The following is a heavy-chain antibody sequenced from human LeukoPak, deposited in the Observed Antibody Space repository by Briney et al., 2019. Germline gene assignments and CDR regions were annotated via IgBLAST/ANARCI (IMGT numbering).Heavy chain of an antibody. V-gene: IGHV3-48*02. J-gene: IGHJ3*02. CDR2: ISGGSTI. CDR1: GFTFSSYS. CDR3: ARDRDYAFDI. Sequence: GGSLRLSCAASGFTFSSYSMYWVRQAPGEGLEWVSYISGGSTISYADSVKGRFAISRDNAKNSLFLQMNSLRDEDTAVYYCARDRDYAFDIWGQGTLVTVSS.